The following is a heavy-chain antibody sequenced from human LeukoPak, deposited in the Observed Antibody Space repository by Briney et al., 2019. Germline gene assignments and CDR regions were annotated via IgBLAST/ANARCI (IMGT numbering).Heavy chain of an antibody. J-gene: IGHJ4*02. CDR2: ISSSSSYI. CDR1: GFTFSSYW. D-gene: IGHD6-6*01. Sequence: GGSLRLSCAASGFTFSSYWMHWVRQAPGKGLEWVSCISSSSSYIFYADSVKGRFTISRDNGKDSLYLQMNSLRAEDTAVYYCARPVSTSLYSSASNYWGQGTLVSVSS. V-gene: IGHV3-21*01. CDR3: ARPVSTSLYSSASNY.